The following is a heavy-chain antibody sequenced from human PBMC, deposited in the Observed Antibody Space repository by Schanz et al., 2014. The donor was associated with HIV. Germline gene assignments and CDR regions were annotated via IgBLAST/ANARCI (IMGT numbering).Heavy chain of an antibody. D-gene: IGHD6-13*01. CDR2: IGGTNT. CDR3: AKRGPAAWDYFDS. V-gene: IGHV3-23*04. J-gene: IGHJ4*02. Sequence: VQLVESGGGVVQPGRSLRLSCAASGFTFKNYGMSWVRQAPGKGLEWVSTIGGTNTHYAESVEGRFTVSRDNSKDTLFLQMNSLRVDDTAVYYCAKRGPAAWDYFDSWGQGTLVTVSS. CDR1: GFTFKNYG.